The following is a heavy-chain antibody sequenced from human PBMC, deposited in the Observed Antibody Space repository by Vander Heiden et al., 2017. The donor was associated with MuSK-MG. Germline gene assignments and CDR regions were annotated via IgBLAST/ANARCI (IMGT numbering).Heavy chain of an antibody. Sequence: QVRLQQWGAGLLKPAESLSLTGGGSGGAFSGYYWSWIRQPPAKGLEWIGEINHSGSTNYHPSLKSRVTISVDTSTNPFSLKLSSVTAADTAVSYCARGGETTPLDYWAHGTLVTVSS. CDR1: GGAFSGYY. D-gene: IGHD1-7*01. J-gene: IGHJ4*01. CDR3: ARGGETTPLDY. V-gene: IGHV4-34*01. CDR2: INHSGST.